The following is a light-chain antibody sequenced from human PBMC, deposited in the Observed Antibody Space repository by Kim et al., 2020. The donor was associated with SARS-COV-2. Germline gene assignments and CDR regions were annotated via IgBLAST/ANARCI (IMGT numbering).Light chain of an antibody. J-gene: IGKJ5*01. Sequence: ASVGDKITITCRASQSIDSWLAWYQQKPGKAPKLLIYMASNLESGVPSRFSGSGSGTEFTLTISSLQPEDFATYFCLQHNTYPITFGQGTRLEIK. CDR2: MAS. CDR3: LQHNTYPIT. V-gene: IGKV1-5*03. CDR1: QSIDSW.